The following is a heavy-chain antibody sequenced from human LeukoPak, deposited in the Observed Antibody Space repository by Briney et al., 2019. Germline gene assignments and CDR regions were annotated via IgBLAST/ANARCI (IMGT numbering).Heavy chain of an antibody. J-gene: IGHJ5*02. CDR2: IYYSGST. CDR1: GGSISSGGYY. Sequence: SGTLSLTCAVSGGSISSGGYYWSWIRQHPGKGLEWIGYIYYSGSTYYNPSLKSRLTISVDTSKNQFSLKLSSVTAADTAVYYCARVFGGPHYNWFDPWGQGTLVTVSS. CDR3: ARVFGGPHYNWFDP. V-gene: IGHV4-31*11. D-gene: IGHD3-10*01.